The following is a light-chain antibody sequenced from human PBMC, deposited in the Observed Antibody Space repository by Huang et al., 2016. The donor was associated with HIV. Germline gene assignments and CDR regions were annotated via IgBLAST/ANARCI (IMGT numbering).Light chain of an antibody. V-gene: IGKV1-39*01. J-gene: IGKJ1*01. CDR1: QSISSY. CDR2: AAS. Sequence: DIQMTQSPSSLSASVGDRVTITCRASQSISSYLNWYQQEPVKAPKLLIYAASTVQSGVPSRFSGSVSGTDFTLTIRSLQPEDFATYYCQQSYSTPRTFGQGTKVDIK. CDR3: QQSYSTPRT.